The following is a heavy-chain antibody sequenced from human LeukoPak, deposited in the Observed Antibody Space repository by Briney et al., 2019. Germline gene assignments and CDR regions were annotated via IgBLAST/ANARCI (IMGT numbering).Heavy chain of an antibody. D-gene: IGHD6-19*01. Sequence: ASVIVSCKASGYTFRQYSISWVRQAPGQGLEWVGWINTNTGKTTYAQDFTGRFVFSLDTSVSTAYLQISGLAPEDTAVYYCARANIEVAGAFDYWGQGTLVTVSS. CDR1: GYTFRQYS. V-gene: IGHV7-4-1*02. CDR2: INTNTGKT. J-gene: IGHJ4*02. CDR3: ARANIEVAGAFDY.